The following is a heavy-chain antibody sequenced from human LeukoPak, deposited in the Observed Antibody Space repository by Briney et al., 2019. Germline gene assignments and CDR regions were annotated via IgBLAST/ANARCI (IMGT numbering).Heavy chain of an antibody. Sequence: PSVPLSLTCTVCGDSISSYYWRWMRQPPGEGLEGLEYIYYSGSTNYNPSLKSRVTISVDTSKNQFSLKLSSVTAADAAVYYCARGVAAAGTRLLFDYWGQGTLVTVSS. CDR1: GDSISSYY. CDR2: IYYSGST. D-gene: IGHD6-13*01. J-gene: IGHJ4*02. V-gene: IGHV4-59*13. CDR3: ARGVAAAGTRLLFDY.